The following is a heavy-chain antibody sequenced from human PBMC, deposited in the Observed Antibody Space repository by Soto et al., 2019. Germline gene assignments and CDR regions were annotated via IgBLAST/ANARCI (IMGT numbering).Heavy chain of an antibody. V-gene: IGHV4-34*01. CDR3: ARGRGSRGYCSGGSCYSTPFDY. CDR2: INHSGST. J-gene: IGHJ4*02. CDR1: GGSFSGYY. Sequence: SETLSLTCAVYGGSFSGYYWSWIRQPPGKGLEWIGEINHSGSTNYNPSLKSRVTISVDTSKNQFSLKLSSVTAADTAVYYCARGRGSRGYCSGGSCYSTPFDYWGQGTLVTVSS. D-gene: IGHD2-15*01.